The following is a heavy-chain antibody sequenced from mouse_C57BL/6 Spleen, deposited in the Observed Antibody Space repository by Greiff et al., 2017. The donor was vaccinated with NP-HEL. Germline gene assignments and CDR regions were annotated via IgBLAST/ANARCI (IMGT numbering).Heavy chain of an antibody. CDR1: GYTFTSFW. J-gene: IGHJ3*01. CDR3: ARNPLEDYGSSYTFAY. Sequence: QVQLQQPGAELVKPGASVKLSCKASGYTFTSFWMHWVKQRPGQGLEWIGMIHPNSGSTNYNEKFKSKATLTVDKSSSTAYMQLSSLTSEDSAVYYCARNPLEDYGSSYTFAYWGQGTLVTVSA. V-gene: IGHV1-64*01. D-gene: IGHD1-1*01. CDR2: IHPNSGST.